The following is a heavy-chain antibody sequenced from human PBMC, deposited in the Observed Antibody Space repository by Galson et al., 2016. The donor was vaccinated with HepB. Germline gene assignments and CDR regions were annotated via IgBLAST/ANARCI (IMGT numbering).Heavy chain of an antibody. V-gene: IGHV1-18*01. D-gene: IGHD2/OR15-2a*01. CDR3: ARDTTFVGFDY. J-gene: IGHJ4*02. CDR1: GYTFTSYA. Sequence: SVKVSCKASGYTFTSYAISWVRQAPGQGLEWMGWISVYNGNTKYAQKLQGRATMTTDTSTTTAYMELRSLRSDDTAVYYCARDTTFVGFDYWGQGTLIAVSS. CDR2: ISVYNGNT.